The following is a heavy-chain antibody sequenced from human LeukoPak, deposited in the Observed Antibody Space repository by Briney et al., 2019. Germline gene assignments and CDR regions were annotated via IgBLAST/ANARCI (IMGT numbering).Heavy chain of an antibody. V-gene: IGHV1-18*01. J-gene: IGHJ4*02. CDR2: ISASNGNT. CDR1: GYRFTSYG. Sequence: ASVKVSCKASGYRFTSYGFSWVRQAPGQGLEWMGWISASNGNTKYAQKFQGRLNMTTDTTTSTAYMELRSLRSDDTGFYYCARDYYDSGGIYYFDYWGQGTLVTVSS. D-gene: IGHD3-22*01. CDR3: ARDYYDSGGIYYFDY.